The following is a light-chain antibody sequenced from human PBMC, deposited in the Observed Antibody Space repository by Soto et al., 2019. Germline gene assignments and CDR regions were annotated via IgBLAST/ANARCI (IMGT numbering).Light chain of an antibody. CDR3: QQYGGSPRT. V-gene: IGKV3-20*01. CDR2: GVS. CDR1: QSVSSNY. J-gene: IGKJ1*01. Sequence: EIVLTQSPGTLSLSPWERATLSCRASQSVSSNYLAWYQQRPGQAPRLLIYGVSNRATGSPDRFSGSGSGTDFTLTISRLEPEDIAVYYCQQYGGSPRTFGQGTKVEIK.